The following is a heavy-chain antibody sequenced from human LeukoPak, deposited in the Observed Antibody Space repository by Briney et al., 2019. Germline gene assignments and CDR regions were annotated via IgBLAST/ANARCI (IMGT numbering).Heavy chain of an antibody. CDR2: IWYDGSIK. Sequence: PGGSLRFSCAASGFSFSSYGMHWVRQAPGKGLEWVAVIWYDGSIKYYGDSVKGRFTISRDNSKNTLYLQMNSLSAEDTAVYYCAKSRGYYYEKSGPADYWGQGTLVTVSS. V-gene: IGHV3-33*06. D-gene: IGHD3-22*01. CDR3: AKSRGYYYEKSGPADY. CDR1: GFSFSSYG. J-gene: IGHJ4*02.